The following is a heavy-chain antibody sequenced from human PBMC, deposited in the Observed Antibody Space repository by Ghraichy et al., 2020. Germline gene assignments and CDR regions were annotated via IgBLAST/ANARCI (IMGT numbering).Heavy chain of an antibody. CDR1: GTSIRSYF. V-gene: IGHV4-59*01. Sequence: SETLSLTCTVSGTSIRSYFWSWIRQAPGKGLEWIGDILYSGGPTYNPSLMSRVTISIDASNNKFSLNLSSVTASDTAVYYCARMGDYKAPFWYWSQGTLVAVSS. CDR3: ARMGDYKAPFWY. CDR2: ILYSGGP. J-gene: IGHJ4*02. D-gene: IGHD3-10*01.